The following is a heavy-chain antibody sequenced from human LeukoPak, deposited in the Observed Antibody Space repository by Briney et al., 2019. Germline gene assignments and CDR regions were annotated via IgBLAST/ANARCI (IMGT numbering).Heavy chain of an antibody. V-gene: IGHV3-7*03. CDR2: IKQDGSEK. CDR1: RFSFSIYW. CDR3: AKGNRAYGDYDDY. D-gene: IGHD4-17*01. J-gene: IGHJ4*02. Sequence: GGSLRLSCAASRFSFSIYWMTWVRQAPGKGLESVANIKQDGSEKYYADSVKGRFTISRDNSENTLYLQMNSLRAEDTAVYYCAKGNRAYGDYDDYWGQGTLVTVSS.